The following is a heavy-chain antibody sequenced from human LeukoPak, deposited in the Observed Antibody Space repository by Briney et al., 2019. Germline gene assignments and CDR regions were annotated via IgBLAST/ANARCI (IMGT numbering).Heavy chain of an antibody. D-gene: IGHD1-26*01. Sequence: GGSLRLSCAASGFTFSSYAMGWVRQAPGKGLEWVSAISGSGGSTYYADSVMGRFTISRDSSNNILSLQMNTLRAEDTALYYCAKLGGSYYRLFSFDDWGPGTLVTVSS. CDR2: ISGSGGST. CDR1: GFTFSSYA. V-gene: IGHV3-23*01. CDR3: AKLGGSYYRLFSFDD. J-gene: IGHJ4*02.